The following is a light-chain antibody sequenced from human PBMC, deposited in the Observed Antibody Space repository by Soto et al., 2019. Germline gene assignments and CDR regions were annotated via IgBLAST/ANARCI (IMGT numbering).Light chain of an antibody. CDR2: GAS. CDR3: QQYGSSPPMYT. V-gene: IGKV3-20*01. J-gene: IGKJ2*01. CDR1: QSVSSSY. Sequence: EIVLTQSPGTLSLSPGERATLSCRASQSVSSSYLAWYQQKPGQAPRLLIYGASSRATGIPDRLSGSGSGTDFTLTISRLEPEDFAVYYCQQYGSSPPMYTFGQGTKLEIK.